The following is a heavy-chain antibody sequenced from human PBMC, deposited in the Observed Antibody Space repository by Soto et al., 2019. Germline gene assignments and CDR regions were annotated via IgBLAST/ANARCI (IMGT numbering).Heavy chain of an antibody. CDR1: VLTFSSYA. Sequence: PWGFLQLSCASSVLTFSSYAMSWVRQARGKGLDWVSGISGSGGSTYYADSVKGRFTISRDNSKNTLYLQMNSLRAEDTAVYYCAKAYYDFWSGYYDDVGYFDYWGQGTLVTVSS. CDR2: ISGSGGST. V-gene: IGHV3-23*01. CDR3: AKAYYDFWSGYYDDVGYFDY. D-gene: IGHD3-3*01. J-gene: IGHJ4*02.